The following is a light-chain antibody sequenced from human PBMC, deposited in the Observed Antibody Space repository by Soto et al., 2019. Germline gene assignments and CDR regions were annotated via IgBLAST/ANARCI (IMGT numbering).Light chain of an antibody. CDR1: GSDIGAYNF. V-gene: IGLV2-8*01. CDR3: YSYAGRNIWV. J-gene: IGLJ3*02. CDR2: GVT. Sequence: LAQPPSASGSPGQSVTISCTGSGSDIGAYNFVSWYQQHPGKAPKLMIFGVTERPSGVPDRFSGSKSGNTASLTVSGLQADDEAVYYCYSYAGRNIWVFGGGTQLTVL.